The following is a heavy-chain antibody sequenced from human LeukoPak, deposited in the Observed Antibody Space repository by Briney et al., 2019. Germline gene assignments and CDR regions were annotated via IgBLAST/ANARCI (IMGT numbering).Heavy chain of an antibody. J-gene: IGHJ4*02. Sequence: PSETLSLTCTVSGGSISSYYWSWIRQPPGKGLEWIGYIYYSGSTNYNPSLKSRVTISVDTSKNQFSLKLSSVTAADTAVYYCARRAYYYDSSGYYVFDYWGQGTLVTVSS. CDR3: ARRAYYYDSSGYYVFDY. CDR1: GGSISSYY. CDR2: IYYSGST. V-gene: IGHV4-59*01. D-gene: IGHD3-22*01.